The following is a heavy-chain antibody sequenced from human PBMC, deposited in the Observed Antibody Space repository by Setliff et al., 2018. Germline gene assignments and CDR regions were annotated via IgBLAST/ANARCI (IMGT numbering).Heavy chain of an antibody. J-gene: IGHJ3*02. V-gene: IGHV4-39*07. CDR2: IYYSGST. CDR1: GGSISSSSYY. Sequence: PSETLSLTCTVSGGSISSSSYYWGWIRQPPGKGLEWIGSIYYSGSTYYNPSLKSRVTISVDTSKNQFSLKLSSVTAADTAVYYCVSGLHDALDIWGQGTMVTVSS. CDR3: VSGLHDALDI.